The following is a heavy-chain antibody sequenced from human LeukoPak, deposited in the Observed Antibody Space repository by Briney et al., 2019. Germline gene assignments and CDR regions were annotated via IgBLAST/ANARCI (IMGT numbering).Heavy chain of an antibody. CDR3: ARDGGRYYYDSSGYPGMPYYFDY. CDR1: GGSFSGYY. J-gene: IGHJ4*02. Sequence: SETLSLTCAVYGGSFSGYYWSWIRQPPGKGLEWIGEINHSGSTNYNPSLKSRVTISVDTSKNQFSLKLSSVTAADTAVYYCARDGGRYYYDSSGYPGMPYYFDYWGQGTLVTVSS. D-gene: IGHD3-22*01. V-gene: IGHV4-34*01. CDR2: INHSGST.